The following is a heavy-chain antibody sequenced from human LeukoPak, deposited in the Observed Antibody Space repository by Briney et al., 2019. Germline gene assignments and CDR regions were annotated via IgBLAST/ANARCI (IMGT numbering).Heavy chain of an antibody. V-gene: IGHV4-4*07. CDR1: AGSIISYY. CDR2: IYTSGGT. D-gene: IGHD6-19*01. CDR3: ARDLDSSGWCNFDY. Sequence: PSETLSLTCTVSAGSIISYYWSWIRQPAGKGLEWIGRIYTSGGTNYNPSLKSRVTMSVDTSKNQFSLKLNSVTAADTALYYCARDLDSSGWCNFDYWGQGTLVTVSS. J-gene: IGHJ4*02.